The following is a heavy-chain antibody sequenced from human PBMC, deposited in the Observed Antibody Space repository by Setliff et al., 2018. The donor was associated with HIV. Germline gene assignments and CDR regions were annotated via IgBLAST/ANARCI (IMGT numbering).Heavy chain of an antibody. Sequence: GESLKISCKTSGYSFTTYWIGWVRQMPGKGLEWMAILYPGDSDTRYSPSFQSQVTVSVGKSIRTASLQWSSLKASDSAMYYCVRRRGGGYYDTSAYFDFWGQGTLVTVSS. V-gene: IGHV5-51*01. CDR1: GYSFTTYW. D-gene: IGHD3-22*01. J-gene: IGHJ4*02. CDR2: LYPGDSDT. CDR3: VRRRGGGYYDTSAYFDF.